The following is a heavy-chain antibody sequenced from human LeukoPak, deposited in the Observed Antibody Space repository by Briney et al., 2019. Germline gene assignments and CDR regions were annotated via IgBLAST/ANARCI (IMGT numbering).Heavy chain of an antibody. CDR1: GGSISSYY. D-gene: IGHD2-15*01. CDR3: ARAPSHCSGGSCYFGYYYYGMDV. V-gene: IGHV4-59*01. CDR2: IYYSGST. J-gene: IGHJ6*02. Sequence: SETLSLTCTVSGGSISSYYWSWIRQPPGKGLEWIGYIYYSGSTNYNPSLKSRVTISVDTSKNQFSLKLSSVTAADTAVYYCARAPSHCSGGSCYFGYYYYGMDVWGQGTTVTVSS.